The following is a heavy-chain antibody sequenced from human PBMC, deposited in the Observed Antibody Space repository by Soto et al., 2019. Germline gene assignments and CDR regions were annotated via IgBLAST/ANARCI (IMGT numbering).Heavy chain of an antibody. CDR1: GYSFTSYW. CDR2: IYPGDSDT. D-gene: IGHD3-3*01. J-gene: IGHJ4*02. Sequence: GESLKISCKGSGYSFTSYWIGWVRQMPGKGLEWMGIIYPGDSDTRYSPSFQGQVTISADKSISTAYLQWSSLKASDTAMYYCARGGAGRDFWSGYYKGVLDYWGQGTLVTVSS. CDR3: ARGGAGRDFWSGYYKGVLDY. V-gene: IGHV5-51*01.